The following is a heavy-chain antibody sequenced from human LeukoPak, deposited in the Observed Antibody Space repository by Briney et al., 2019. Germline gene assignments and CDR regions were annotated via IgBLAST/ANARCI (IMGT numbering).Heavy chain of an antibody. CDR1: GYSFTSYW. D-gene: IGHD6-13*01. Sequence: GESLRISCKGSGYSFTSYWISWGRHVPGKGLEGMGSIHPTDSYTNYNPSFHGHVTISADKPISPAFLQWSSLKSSDTAMYYCARHGGSTLWDWGQGTLVTVSS. V-gene: IGHV5-10-1*01. CDR2: IHPTDSYT. CDR3: ARHGGSTLWD. J-gene: IGHJ4*02.